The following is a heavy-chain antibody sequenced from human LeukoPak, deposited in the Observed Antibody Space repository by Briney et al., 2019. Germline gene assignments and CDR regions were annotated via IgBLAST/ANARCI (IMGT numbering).Heavy chain of an antibody. J-gene: IGHJ4*02. CDR1: GGSISSYY. CDR3: ARLTKNYDIDY. D-gene: IGHD3-22*01. V-gene: IGHV4-59*08. Sequence: PSETLSLTCTVSGGSISSYYWSWIRQPPGKGLEWIGYIYYSGSTSYNPSLKSRVTISVDTSKNQFSLKLSSVTAADTAVYYCARLTKNYDIDYWGQGTLVTVSS. CDR2: IYYSGST.